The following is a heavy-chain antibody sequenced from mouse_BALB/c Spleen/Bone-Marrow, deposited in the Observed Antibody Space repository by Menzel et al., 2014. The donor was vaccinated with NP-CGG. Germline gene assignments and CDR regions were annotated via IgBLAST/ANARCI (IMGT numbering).Heavy chain of an antibody. CDR3: TTLARNNFDY. Sequence: VQLQQSGTELARPGAAVKMSCKASGYTFSNYWMHWIKQRPGQGLEWIGTIHPGNSDTTYNQKFKGKAKLTAVTSTSTSYKELSSLTNEDSAVYYCTTLARNNFDYWGQGTTLTVSS. J-gene: IGHJ2*01. CDR2: IHPGNSDT. CDR1: GYTFSNYW. V-gene: IGHV1-5*01. D-gene: IGHD3-1*01.